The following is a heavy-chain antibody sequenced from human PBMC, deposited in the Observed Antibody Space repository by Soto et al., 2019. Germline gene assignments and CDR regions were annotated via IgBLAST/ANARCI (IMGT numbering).Heavy chain of an antibody. CDR2: IWYDGSNK. V-gene: IGHV3-33*01. CDR1: GFTFSSYG. J-gene: IGHJ6*03. Sequence: GGSLRLSCAASGFTFSSYGMHWVRQAPGKGLEWVAVIWYDGSNKYYADSVKGRFTISRDNSKNTLYLQMNSLRAEDTAVYYCARDRLMTYGDRNYYMDVWGKGTTVTVSS. CDR3: ARDRLMTYGDRNYYMDV. D-gene: IGHD4-17*01.